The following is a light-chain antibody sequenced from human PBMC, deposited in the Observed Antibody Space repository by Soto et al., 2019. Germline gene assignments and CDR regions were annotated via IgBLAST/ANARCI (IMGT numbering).Light chain of an antibody. CDR2: GES. Sequence: EIVMTQSPATLSVSPGERATLSCRASQSVSSDLAWYHQKPGQAPRLLIYGESNRATGIPDRFSGSGSGTDFTLTISRLEPEDFAVYYCQQYGSSGTVGQGTKVDIK. CDR1: QSVSSD. V-gene: IGKV3-20*01. CDR3: QQYGSSGT. J-gene: IGKJ1*01.